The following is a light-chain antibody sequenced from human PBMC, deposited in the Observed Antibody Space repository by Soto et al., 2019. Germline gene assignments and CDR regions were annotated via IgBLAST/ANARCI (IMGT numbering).Light chain of an antibody. CDR3: QQYGDLPT. V-gene: IGKV3-20*01. Sequence: DIVLTQSPGTLSLSPGERATLSCRASQSVSSSYFAWYQQKPGQTPRLLIFGATSRATGVPDRISGSESGTDFTLTISRLEPEDFAVYYCQQYGDLPTFGQGTRLEMK. J-gene: IGKJ5*01. CDR2: GAT. CDR1: QSVSSSY.